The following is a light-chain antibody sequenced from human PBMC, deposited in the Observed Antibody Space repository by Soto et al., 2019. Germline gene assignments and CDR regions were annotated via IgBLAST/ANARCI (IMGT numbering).Light chain of an antibody. J-gene: IGKJ1*01. CDR3: QPYAGAPLT. V-gene: IGKV3-20*01. CDR1: QSVTSNY. Sequence: EIVLTQSPGTLSVSPGERAALSCKASQSVTSNYLAWYQQRPGQAPRLLISAANRRATGSPDRLTGSGSGTDVNLTISSIEPEASALYDCQPYAGAPLTFGQGTGVEIK. CDR2: AAN.